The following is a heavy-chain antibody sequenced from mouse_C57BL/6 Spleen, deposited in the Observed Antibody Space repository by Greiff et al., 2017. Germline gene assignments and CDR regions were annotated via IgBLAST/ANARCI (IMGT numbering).Heavy chain of an antibody. D-gene: IGHD2-5*01. Sequence: VQLQQSGPELVKPGASVKISCKASGYTFTDYYMNWVKQSHGKSLEWIGDINPNNGGTSYNQKFKGKATLTVDKSSSTAYMELRSLTSEDSAVYYCARTYYSNYGVRYFDVWGTGTPVTVSS. CDR1: GYTFTDYY. CDR3: ARTYYSNYGVRYFDV. V-gene: IGHV1-26*01. CDR2: INPNNGGT. J-gene: IGHJ1*03.